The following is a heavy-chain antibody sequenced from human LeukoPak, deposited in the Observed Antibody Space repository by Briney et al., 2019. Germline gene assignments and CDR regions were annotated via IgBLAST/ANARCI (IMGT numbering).Heavy chain of an antibody. J-gene: IGHJ4*02. CDR3: ARGIGTTNFDY. CDR1: GGSISSDSYY. D-gene: IGHD5-12*01. CDR2: IYTSGST. Sequence: SETLSLTCTVSGGSISSDSYYWSWLRQPAGKGLEWIGRIYTSGSTNYNPSLKSRVTISVDTSRSQFSLRLYSVTAADTAVYYCARGIGTTNFDYWGQGTLVTVSS. V-gene: IGHV4-61*02.